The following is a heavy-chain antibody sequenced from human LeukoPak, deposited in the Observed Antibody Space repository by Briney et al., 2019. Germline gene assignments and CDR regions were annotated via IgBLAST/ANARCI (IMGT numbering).Heavy chain of an antibody. D-gene: IGHD3-22*01. J-gene: IGHJ4*02. V-gene: IGHV3-7*01. CDR3: ARDDSSGYYRFDY. CDR1: GFTFRSFW. CDR2: IKQDGSAK. Sequence: GGSLRLSCAGSGFTFRSFWMSWVRQAPGKGLEWVANIKQDGSAKYYVDSVKGRFTISRDNAKNSLYLQMNSLRAEDTAVYYCARDDSSGYYRFDYWGQGTLVTVSS.